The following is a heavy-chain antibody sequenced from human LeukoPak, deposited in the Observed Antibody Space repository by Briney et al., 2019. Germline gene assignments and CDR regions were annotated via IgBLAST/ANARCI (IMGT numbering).Heavy chain of an antibody. CDR2: INQDESKK. J-gene: IGHJ4*02. V-gene: IGHV3-7*01. CDR3: ARDHAYRADY. Sequence: GWSLRLSCAASGFTFRNEWMCWLRQAPERVLEWVANINQDESKKYYADSVKGRFTISRDNAKNSLYLQMSSLTAEDTAIYYCARDHAYRADYWGQGTLVTVSS. CDR1: GFTFRNEW. D-gene: IGHD2-2*01.